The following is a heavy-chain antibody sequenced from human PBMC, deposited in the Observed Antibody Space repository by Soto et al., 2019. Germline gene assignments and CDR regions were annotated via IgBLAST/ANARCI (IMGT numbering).Heavy chain of an antibody. J-gene: IGHJ3*02. CDR1: GGSISSSSYY. Sequence: QLQLQESGPGLVKPSETLSLTCTVSGGSISSSSYYWGWIRQPPGKGLEWIGSIYYSGSTYYNPSLKSRATISVDTSKNQFSLKLSSVTAADTAVYYCAKGGSGSYSNAFDIWGQGTMVTVSS. CDR3: AKGGSGSYSNAFDI. V-gene: IGHV4-39*01. CDR2: IYYSGST. D-gene: IGHD3-10*01.